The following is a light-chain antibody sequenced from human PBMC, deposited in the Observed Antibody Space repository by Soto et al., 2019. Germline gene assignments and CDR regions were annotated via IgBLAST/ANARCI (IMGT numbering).Light chain of an antibody. CDR2: KAS. CDR3: QQYNSYLWT. Sequence: DIQMTQSPSTLSASVGDRVTITCRASQSISSWLAWYQQKPGKAPKLLIYKASSLESGVPSRFSGSGSGTEFTLTISSLQPDDFATYYCQQYNSYLWTFGQGTKLEIK. CDR1: QSISSW. J-gene: IGKJ1*01. V-gene: IGKV1-5*03.